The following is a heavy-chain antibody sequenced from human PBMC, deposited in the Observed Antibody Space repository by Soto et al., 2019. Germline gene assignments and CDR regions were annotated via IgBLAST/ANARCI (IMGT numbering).Heavy chain of an antibody. J-gene: IGHJ3*02. CDR3: ARILRIVVVKGSLDI. CDR1: GFTFSSYW. CDR2: IKQDGSEK. V-gene: IGHV3-7*01. Sequence: EVQLVESGGGLVQPGGSLRLSCEASGFTFSSYWMSWVRQAPGKGLEWVANIKQDGSEKYYVDSVKGRFTISRDNAKNSLYLQMNSLRDEDTAVYYCARILRIVVVKGSLDIWGQGTMVTVSS. D-gene: IGHD3-22*01.